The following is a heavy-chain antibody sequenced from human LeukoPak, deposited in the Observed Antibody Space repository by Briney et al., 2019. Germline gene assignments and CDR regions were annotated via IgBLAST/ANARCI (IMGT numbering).Heavy chain of an antibody. J-gene: IGHJ4*02. CDR1: GFTFSSYW. Sequence: PGGSLRLSWEASGFTFSSYWMSWVRQAPGRGREWLANIKQDGSEKYYVDSVKGRFTISRDNAKNSLYLQMNSLRAEDTAVYYCAREGGIVATILLDYWGQGTLVTVSS. V-gene: IGHV3-7*03. CDR2: IKQDGSEK. D-gene: IGHD5-12*01. CDR3: AREGGIVATILLDY.